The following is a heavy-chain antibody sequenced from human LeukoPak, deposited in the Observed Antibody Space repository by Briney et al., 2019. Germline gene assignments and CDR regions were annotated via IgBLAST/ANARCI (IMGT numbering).Heavy chain of an antibody. V-gene: IGHV4-39*07. Sequence: SETLSLTCTVSGGSISSSSYYWGWIRQPPGKGLEWIGSIYYSGSTYYNPSLKSRVTISVDTSKNQFSLKLSSVTAADTAVYYCATAGGHYEAYFDYWGQGTLVTVSS. CDR1: GGSISSSSYY. CDR2: IYYSGST. D-gene: IGHD3-16*01. CDR3: ATAGGHYEAYFDY. J-gene: IGHJ4*02.